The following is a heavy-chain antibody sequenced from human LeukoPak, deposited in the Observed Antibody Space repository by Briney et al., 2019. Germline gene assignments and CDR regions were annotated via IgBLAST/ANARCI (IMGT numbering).Heavy chain of an antibody. V-gene: IGHV4-39*07. CDR3: ATARDGLVVNNPYSFDY. CDR2: IYYSGST. J-gene: IGHJ4*02. D-gene: IGHD2-15*01. CDR1: GGSISSSSYY. Sequence: TSETLSLSCTVSGGSISSSSYYWGWIRQPPGKGLEWIGSIYYSGSTYYNPALKSRVTISADPSQPHFSLKLSSVPAADTAVYYPATARDGLVVNNPYSFDYWGQGTLVTVSS.